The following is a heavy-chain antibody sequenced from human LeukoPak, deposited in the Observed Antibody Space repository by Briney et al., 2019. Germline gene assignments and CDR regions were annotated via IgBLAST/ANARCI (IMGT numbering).Heavy chain of an antibody. CDR3: ASTHGPIDH. D-gene: IGHD2-8*01. CDR1: GDSVSSNAAA. J-gene: IGHJ5*02. V-gene: IGHV6-1*01. CDR2: TYYRSKWYT. Sequence: SQTLSLTCSISGDSVSSNAAAWNWIRQSPSRGLEWLGRTYYRSKWYTEYAVSVKSRITVKSDTSKNQFSLQLNSVTPEDTAVYYCASTHGPIDHWGQGTVVTVSS.